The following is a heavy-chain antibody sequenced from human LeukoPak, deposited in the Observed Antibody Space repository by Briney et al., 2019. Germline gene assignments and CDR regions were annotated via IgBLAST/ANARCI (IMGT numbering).Heavy chain of an antibody. CDR3: ARDAFDI. CDR2: ISYDGSNK. J-gene: IGHJ3*02. CDR1: GFTFSSYA. V-gene: IGHV3-30*04. Sequence: GGSLRLSCAASGFTFSSYAMHWVRQAPGKGLEWVAVISYDGSNKYYADSVKGRFTISRDNSKNTLYLQMNSLRAEDTAVYYCARDAFDIWGQGTMVTVSS.